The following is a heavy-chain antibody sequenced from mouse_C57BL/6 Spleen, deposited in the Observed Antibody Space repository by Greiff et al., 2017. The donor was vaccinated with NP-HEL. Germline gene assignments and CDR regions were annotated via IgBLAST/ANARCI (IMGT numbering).Heavy chain of an antibody. D-gene: IGHD2-4*01. CDR1: GYSFTGYY. Sequence: EVKLMESGPELVKPGASVKISCKASGYSFTGYYMHWVKQSHGNILDWIGYIYPYNGVSSYNQKFKGKATLTVDKSSSTAYMELRSLTSEDSAVYYCARRGDYDGYAMDYWGQGTSVTVSS. J-gene: IGHJ4*01. V-gene: IGHV1-31*01. CDR3: ARRGDYDGYAMDY. CDR2: IYPYNGVS.